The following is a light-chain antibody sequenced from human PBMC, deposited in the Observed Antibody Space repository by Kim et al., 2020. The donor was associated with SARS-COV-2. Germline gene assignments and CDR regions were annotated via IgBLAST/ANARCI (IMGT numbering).Light chain of an antibody. Sequence: SWSPGQRATLSCRASQSVSSYLAWYQQKPGQAPRLLINDASNRATGIPARFSGSGSGTDFTLTISSLEPEDFAVYYCQQRSNWLTFGGGTKVDIK. CDR3: QQRSNWLT. V-gene: IGKV3-11*01. J-gene: IGKJ4*01. CDR1: QSVSSY. CDR2: DAS.